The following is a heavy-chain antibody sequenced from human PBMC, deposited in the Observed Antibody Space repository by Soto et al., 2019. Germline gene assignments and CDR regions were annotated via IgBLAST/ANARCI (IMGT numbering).Heavy chain of an antibody. Sequence: GGSLRLSCAASGFTFSSYGMHWVRQAPGKGLEWVAVIWYDGSNKYYADSVKGRFTISRDNSKNTLYLQMNSLRAEDTAVYYCGRDSGSRSSRPGAQFYYWGQGTLVTVSS. CDR1: GFTFSSYG. J-gene: IGHJ4*02. D-gene: IGHD3-10*01. CDR3: GRDSGSRSSRPGAQFYY. CDR2: IWYDGSNK. V-gene: IGHV3-33*01.